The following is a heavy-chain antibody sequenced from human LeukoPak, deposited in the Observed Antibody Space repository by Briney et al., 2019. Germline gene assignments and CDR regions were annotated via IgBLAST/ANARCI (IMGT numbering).Heavy chain of an antibody. J-gene: IGHJ4*02. CDR1: GGSFSGYY. CDR2: INHSGST. Sequence: SETLSLTCAVYGGSFSGYYWSWIRQPPGKGLEWIGEINHSGSTNYNPSLKSRVTISVDTSKNQFSLKLSSVTAADTAVYYCARRKWYKGTIDYWGQGTLVTVSS. CDR3: ARRKWYKGTIDY. D-gene: IGHD1-1*01. V-gene: IGHV4-34*01.